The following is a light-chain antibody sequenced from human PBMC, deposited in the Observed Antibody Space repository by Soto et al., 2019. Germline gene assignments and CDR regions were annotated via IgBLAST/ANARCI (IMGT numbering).Light chain of an antibody. CDR2: EVN. CDR3: CSYAGDTTFFV. V-gene: IGLV2-23*02. Sequence: QSVLTQPASMSGYPGQSITISCTGTSSDVGSYYPVSWFQQHPGKAPKLIIYEVNKRPSGVSDRFSGSKSGNTASLTISGLQAADEAEYYCCSYAGDTTFFVFGTGTKVTVL. CDR1: SSDVGSYYP. J-gene: IGLJ1*01.